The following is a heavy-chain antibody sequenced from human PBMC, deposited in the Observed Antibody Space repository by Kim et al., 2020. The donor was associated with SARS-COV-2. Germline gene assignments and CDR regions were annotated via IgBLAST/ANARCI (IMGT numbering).Heavy chain of an antibody. CDR1: GGSISNYY. Sequence: SETLSLTCTVSGGSISNYYWSWIRQPPGKGLEWIGYIYDSGSTKYNPSLKRRVTISLHTSKNQFSLKLSSVTAADTAVYFCARDREMATIGRFDPWGQGTLVTVSS. CDR2: IYDSGST. V-gene: IGHV4-59*13. CDR3: ARDREMATIGRFDP. D-gene: IGHD5-12*01. J-gene: IGHJ5*02.